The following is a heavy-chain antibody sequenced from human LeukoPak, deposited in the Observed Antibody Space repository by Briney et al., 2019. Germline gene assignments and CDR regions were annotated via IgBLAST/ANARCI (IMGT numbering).Heavy chain of an antibody. CDR3: ARDKRGYDPGDAFDI. V-gene: IGHV1-18*01. CDR1: GYTFTSYG. CDR2: ISAYNGNT. J-gene: IGHJ3*02. Sequence: ASVKVSCKASGYTFTSYGISWVRQAPGQGLEWMGWISAYNGNTNYAQKLQGRVTMTTDTSTSTAYMELRSLRSDDTAVYYCARDKRGYDPGDAFDIWGQGTMVTVSS. D-gene: IGHD5-12*01.